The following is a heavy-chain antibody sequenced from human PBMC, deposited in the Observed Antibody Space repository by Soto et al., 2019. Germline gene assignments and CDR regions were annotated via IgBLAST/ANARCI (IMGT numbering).Heavy chain of an antibody. Sequence: HPGGSLRLSCAASVFPFSSYWMHWVRQAPGKGLVWVSRINSDGSSTSYADSVKGRFTISRDNAKNTLYLQMNSLRAEDTAVYYCASDRYDFWSGAPDAFDIWGQGTMVTVSS. CDR1: VFPFSSYW. V-gene: IGHV3-74*01. CDR2: INSDGSST. CDR3: ASDRYDFWSGAPDAFDI. D-gene: IGHD3-3*01. J-gene: IGHJ3*02.